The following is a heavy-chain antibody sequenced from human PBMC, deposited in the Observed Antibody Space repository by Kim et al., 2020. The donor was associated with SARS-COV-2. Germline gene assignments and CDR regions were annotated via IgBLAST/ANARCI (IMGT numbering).Heavy chain of an antibody. J-gene: IGHJ4*02. CDR1: IGSISSDY. D-gene: IGHD6-19*01. CDR3: ARIPDISGWPFDS. Sequence: SETLSLTCTVSIGSISSDYWTWIRQPPGKGLEWIGYIHYSGRTRYNPSLRSRVAIFVDPSKSHFSLSLTSVTAADTAVCFCARIPDISGWPFDSWGQGILVSVSS. V-gene: IGHV4-59*01. CDR2: IHYSGRT.